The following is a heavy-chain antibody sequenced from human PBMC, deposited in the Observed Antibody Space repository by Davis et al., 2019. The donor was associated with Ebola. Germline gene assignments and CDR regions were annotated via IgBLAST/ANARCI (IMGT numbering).Heavy chain of an antibody. CDR3: ASSIGEYSPFDY. CDR1: GGTFSSYT. J-gene: IGHJ4*02. Sequence: SVKVSCKASGGTFSSYTISWVRQAPGQGLEWMGRTIPILGIANYAQKFQGRVTITADKSTSTAYMELSSLRAEDTAVYYCASSIGEYSPFDYWGQGTLVTVSS. V-gene: IGHV1-69*02. D-gene: IGHD5-12*01. CDR2: TIPILGIA.